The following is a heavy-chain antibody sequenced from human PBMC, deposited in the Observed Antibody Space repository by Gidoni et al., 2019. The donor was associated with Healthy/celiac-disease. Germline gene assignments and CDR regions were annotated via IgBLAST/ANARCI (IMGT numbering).Heavy chain of an antibody. Sequence: QVQLVESGGGLVKHGGSLRLSGAASGVTFSDYYMSWIRQAPGKGLEGVSYISSSGSTIYYADSVKGRFTISRDNAKNSLYLQMNSLRAEDTAVYYCARDRMGYYYFDYWGQGTLVTVSS. CDR2: ISSSGSTI. D-gene: IGHD5-18*01. V-gene: IGHV3-11*01. CDR3: ARDRMGYYYFDY. CDR1: GVTFSDYY. J-gene: IGHJ4*02.